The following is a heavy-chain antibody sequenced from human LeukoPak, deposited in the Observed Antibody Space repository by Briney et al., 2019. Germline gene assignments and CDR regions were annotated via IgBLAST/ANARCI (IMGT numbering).Heavy chain of an antibody. CDR2: ISVYNGNT. D-gene: IGHD3-3*01. CDR1: GYTITTYG. Sequence: GASVKVSCKASGYTITTYGINWVRQAPGQGLEWMGWISVYNGNTNYAENLQDRVTMTTDTSTSTAYMEPRSLRSDDTAVYYCARDMGGYYNYYYYGMDVWGQGTTVTVSS. V-gene: IGHV1-18*01. J-gene: IGHJ6*02. CDR3: ARDMGGYYNYYYYGMDV.